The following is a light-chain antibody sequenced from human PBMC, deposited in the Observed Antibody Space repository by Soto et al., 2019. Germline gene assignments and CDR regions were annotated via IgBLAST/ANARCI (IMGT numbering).Light chain of an antibody. V-gene: IGKV3-11*01. Sequence: ESVSTQSPATLSLSPGERAARSCRASQSVSSYLAWYQQKPGQAPRLLIYDASNRATGIPARFSGSGSGTDFTLTISSLEPEDFAVYYCQQRSNWPPGLTFGQGTRLEI. CDR3: QQRSNWPPGLT. J-gene: IGKJ5*01. CDR2: DAS. CDR1: QSVSSY.